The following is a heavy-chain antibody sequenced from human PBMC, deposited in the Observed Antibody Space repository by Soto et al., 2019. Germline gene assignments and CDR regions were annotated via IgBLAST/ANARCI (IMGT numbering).Heavy chain of an antibody. V-gene: IGHV4-59*01. J-gene: IGHJ6*02. CDR3: ARDKGRYDTGMDV. CDR2: MFYSGST. Sequence: QVQLQESGPGLVKPSETLSLTCSVSGGSISSYYWSWIRQSPGKGLEWIGYMFYSGSTKYNPSLKSRVTISLDTSKTQFSLNLTAVTAADTAVYYCARDKGRYDTGMDVWGQGTTVTVSS. CDR1: GGSISSYY. D-gene: IGHD3-9*01.